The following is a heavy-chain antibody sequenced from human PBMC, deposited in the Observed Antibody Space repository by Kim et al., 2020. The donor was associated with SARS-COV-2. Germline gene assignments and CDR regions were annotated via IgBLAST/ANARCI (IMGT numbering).Heavy chain of an antibody. CDR2: INPSGGST. Sequence: ASVKVSCKASGYTFTSYYMHWVRQAPGQGLEWMGIINPSGGSTSYAQKFQGRVTMTRDTSTSTVYMELSSLRSEDTAVYYCARGAPDCSSTSCYLYYYYYGMDVWGQGTTVTVSS. D-gene: IGHD2-2*01. V-gene: IGHV1-46*01. CDR3: ARGAPDCSSTSCYLYYYYYGMDV. J-gene: IGHJ6*02. CDR1: GYTFTSYY.